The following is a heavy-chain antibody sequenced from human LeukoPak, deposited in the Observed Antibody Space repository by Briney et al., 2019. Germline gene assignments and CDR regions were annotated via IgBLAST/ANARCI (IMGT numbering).Heavy chain of an antibody. CDR3: ARGRAAAGPYYFDY. CDR2: IYYSGST. J-gene: IGHJ4*02. Sequence: SETLSLTCTVSGGSISSSSYYWGWIRQPPGKGLEWIGSIYYSGSTYYNPSLKSRVTISVDTSKNQFSLKLSSVTAADTAVYYCARGRAAAGPYYFDYWGQGTLVTVSS. D-gene: IGHD6-13*01. CDR1: GGSISSSSYY. V-gene: IGHV4-39*01.